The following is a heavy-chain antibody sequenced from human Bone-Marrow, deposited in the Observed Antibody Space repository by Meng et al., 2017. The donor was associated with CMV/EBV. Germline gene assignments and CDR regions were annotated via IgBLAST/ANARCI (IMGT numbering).Heavy chain of an antibody. J-gene: IGHJ4*02. Sequence: SETLSLTCTVSGGSVSSGSYYWSWIRQPPGKGLEWIGYIYYSGSTNYNPSLKSRVTISVDTSKNQFSLKLSSVTAADTAVYYRARRSDFWSGYWENYFDYWGQGTLVTVSS. CDR2: IYYSGST. D-gene: IGHD3-3*01. CDR1: GGSVSSGSYY. CDR3: ARRSDFWSGYWENYFDY. V-gene: IGHV4-61*01.